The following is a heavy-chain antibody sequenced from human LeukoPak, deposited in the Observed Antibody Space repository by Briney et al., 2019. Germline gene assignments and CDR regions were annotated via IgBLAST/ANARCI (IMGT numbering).Heavy chain of an antibody. CDR1: GFIFSSYS. Sequence: GGSLRLSCAASGFIFSSYSMNWVRQAPGKGLEWVSSISSSSSYIYYADSVKGRFTISRDNAKNSLYLQMNSLRAEDTAVYYCARSIPSYYYDSSGPFDYWGQGTLVTVSS. J-gene: IGHJ4*02. CDR2: ISSSSSYI. CDR3: ARSIPSYYYDSSGPFDY. V-gene: IGHV3-21*01. D-gene: IGHD3-22*01.